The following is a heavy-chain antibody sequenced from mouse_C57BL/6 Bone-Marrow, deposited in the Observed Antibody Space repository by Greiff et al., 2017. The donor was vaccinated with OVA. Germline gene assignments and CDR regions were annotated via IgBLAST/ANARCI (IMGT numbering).Heavy chain of an antibody. V-gene: IGHV1-81*01. Sequence: QVQLQQSGAELARPGASVKLSCKASGYTFTSYGISWVKQRTGQGLEWIGEIYPRSGNTYYNEKFKGKATLTADKSSSTAYMELRSLTSEDSAVYFCARKFYYGSSPFAYWGQGTLVTVSA. J-gene: IGHJ3*01. CDR2: IYPRSGNT. D-gene: IGHD1-1*01. CDR1: GYTFTSYG. CDR3: ARKFYYGSSPFAY.